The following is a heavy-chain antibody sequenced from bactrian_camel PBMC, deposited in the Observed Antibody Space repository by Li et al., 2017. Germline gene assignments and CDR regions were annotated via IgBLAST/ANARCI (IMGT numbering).Heavy chain of an antibody. CDR2: IRKSGGET. V-gene: IGHV3-3*01. CDR3: AAERRMSSDYFLRTGGEYRA. J-gene: IGHJ6*01. Sequence: VQLVESGGGSVQDGGSLRLSCAAPRDISSYCMGWFRQAPGKEREGIAAIRKSGGETWYHNSVKGRFTISQDNAKNTLYLQMNSLKPEDTAMYYCAAERRMSSDYFLRTGGEYRAWGQGTQVTVS. D-gene: IGHD4*01. CDR1: RDISSYC.